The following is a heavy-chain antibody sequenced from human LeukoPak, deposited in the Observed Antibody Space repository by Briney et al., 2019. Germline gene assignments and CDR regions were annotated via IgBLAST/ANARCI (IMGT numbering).Heavy chain of an antibody. CDR2: INPNSGNT. Sequence: ASVKVSCKASGYTFTGYYMHWVRQAPGRGLEWMGWINPNSGNTGYAQKFQGRVTMTRNTSISTAHMELSSLRSEDTAVYYCARERGDYNDYWGQGTLVTVSS. CDR3: ARERGDYNDY. J-gene: IGHJ4*02. CDR1: GYTFTGYY. V-gene: IGHV1-8*02.